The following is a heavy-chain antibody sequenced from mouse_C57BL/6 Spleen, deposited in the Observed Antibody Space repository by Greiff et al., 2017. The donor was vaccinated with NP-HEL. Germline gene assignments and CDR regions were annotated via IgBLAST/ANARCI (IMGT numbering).Heavy chain of an antibody. Sequence: QVQLKQPGAELVRPGTSVKLSCKASGYTFTSYWMHWVKQRPGQGLEWIGVIDPSDSYTNYNQKFKGKATLTVDTSSSTAYMQLSSLTSEDSAVYYCARVGGYYDYDRDYWGQGTTLTVSS. CDR3: ARVGGYYDYDRDY. V-gene: IGHV1-59*01. J-gene: IGHJ2*01. CDR2: IDPSDSYT. CDR1: GYTFTSYW. D-gene: IGHD2-4*01.